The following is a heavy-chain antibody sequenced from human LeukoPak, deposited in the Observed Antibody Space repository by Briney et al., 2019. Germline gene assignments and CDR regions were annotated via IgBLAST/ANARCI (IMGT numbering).Heavy chain of an antibody. D-gene: IGHD6-13*01. Sequence: GGSLRLSCATSGFTFTTFWMHWVRQAPGKGLVWVSRINHDGSSTNYADSVEGRFTISRDNAKNTVYLQMNSLRAEDTAVYYCTGHHQAYSRTYWGQGTLVTVSS. V-gene: IGHV3-74*01. CDR1: GFTFTTFW. CDR3: TGHHQAYSRTY. CDR2: INHDGSST. J-gene: IGHJ4*02.